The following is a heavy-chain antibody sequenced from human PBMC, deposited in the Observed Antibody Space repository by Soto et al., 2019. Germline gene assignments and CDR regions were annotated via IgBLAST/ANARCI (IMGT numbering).Heavy chain of an antibody. D-gene: IGHD2-15*01. J-gene: IGHJ4*02. V-gene: IGHV3-53*01. CDR1: GFSVSSYY. CDR3: ARDLGGYLDY. Sequence: EVQLVESGGGLIQPGGSLRLSCAASGFSVSSYYMSWVRQAPGKGLEWVSVIYNSGGTYYADSVKGRFTISRDNSKNTLHLQMNSLRADDTAMYYCARDLGGYLDYWGQGTVVTVSS. CDR2: IYNSGGT.